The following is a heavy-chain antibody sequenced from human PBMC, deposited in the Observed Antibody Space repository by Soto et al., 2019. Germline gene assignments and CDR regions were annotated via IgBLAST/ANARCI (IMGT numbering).Heavy chain of an antibody. D-gene: IGHD6-13*01. Sequence: ASVKVSCKASGYTFTSYDINWVRQATGQGLEWMGWMNPNSGNTGYAQKFQGRVTMTRNTSISTAYMELSSLRSEDTAVYYCARATESSSWLYYYYYMDVWGKGTTVTVSS. V-gene: IGHV1-8*01. CDR1: GYTFTSYD. J-gene: IGHJ6*03. CDR3: ARATESSSWLYYYYYMDV. CDR2: MNPNSGNT.